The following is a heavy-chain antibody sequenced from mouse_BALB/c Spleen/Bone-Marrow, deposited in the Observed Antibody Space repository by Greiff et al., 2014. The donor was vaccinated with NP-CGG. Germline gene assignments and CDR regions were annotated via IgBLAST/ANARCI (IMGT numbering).Heavy chain of an antibody. Sequence: HVHVKQSGAELAKPGASVKMSCKASGYTFTVYWIHWVKQRPGQGLEWIGYINPSTAYTEYNQKFKDKATLTADKSSTTAYMQLSILTSEDSAVYYCALTTATPFAYWGQGTLVTVS. J-gene: IGHJ3*01. V-gene: IGHV1-7*01. CDR2: INPSTAYT. CDR1: GYTFTVYW. D-gene: IGHD1-2*01. CDR3: ALTTATPFAY.